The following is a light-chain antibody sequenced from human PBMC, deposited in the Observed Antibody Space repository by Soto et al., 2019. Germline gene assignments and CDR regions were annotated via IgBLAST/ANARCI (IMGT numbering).Light chain of an antibody. J-gene: IGKJ1*01. CDR3: QQYNNWPPWT. V-gene: IGKV3-15*01. Sequence: ILRTQSPATLSVSPGERATLSCRASQSVSNNLAWYQQKPGQAPRLLIYDASTRATGIPARFSGSGSGTEFTLTIRGLQSEDFAVYYCQQYNNWPPWTLGQGTKVEIK. CDR2: DAS. CDR1: QSVSNN.